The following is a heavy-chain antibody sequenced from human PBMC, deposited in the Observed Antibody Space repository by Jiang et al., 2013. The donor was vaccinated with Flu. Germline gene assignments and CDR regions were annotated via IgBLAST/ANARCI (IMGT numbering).Heavy chain of an antibody. Sequence: KGSGYPFSDYWITWVRQMPGKGLEWMGRIDPRSSYTSYSPSFQGHVTLTVGKSITTAYLQWSSLEASDTAMYYCARHALGSSGWHYFDDWGQGTLVTVSS. D-gene: IGHD6-25*01. J-gene: IGHJ4*02. CDR1: GYPFSDYW. CDR3: ARHALGSSGWHYFDD. CDR2: IDPRSSYT. V-gene: IGHV5-10-1*01.